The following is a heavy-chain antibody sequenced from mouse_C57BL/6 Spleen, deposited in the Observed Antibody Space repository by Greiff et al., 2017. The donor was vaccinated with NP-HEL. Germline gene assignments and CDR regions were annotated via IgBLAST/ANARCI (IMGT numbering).Heavy chain of an antibody. CDR2: IYPGDGDT. V-gene: IGHV1-80*01. CDR3: ARYPDLSWYFDV. J-gene: IGHJ1*03. CDR1: GYAFSSYW. Sequence: VQLQQSGAELVKPGASVKISCKASGYAFSSYWMNWVKQRPGKGREWIGQIYPGDGDTNYNGTFKGKGKLTADKSSSTAYMQLSSLTSEDSAVYFCARYPDLSWYFDVWGTGTTVTVSS.